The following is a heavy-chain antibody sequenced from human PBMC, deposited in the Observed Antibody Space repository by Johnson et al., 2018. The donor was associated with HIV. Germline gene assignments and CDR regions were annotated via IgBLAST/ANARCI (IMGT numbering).Heavy chain of an antibody. CDR2: MSHDGTNK. CDR1: GFMFSYYA. CDR3: ARVAALYDAFDI. J-gene: IGHJ3*02. D-gene: IGHD2-15*01. V-gene: IGHV3-30*04. Sequence: QVQLVESGGGVVQPGESLRLSCAASGFMFSYYAMHWVRQAPGKGLEWVAVMSHDGTNKYYADSVKGRFTISRDNSKNTLYLQMNSLRAEDTAVYYCARVAALYDAFDIWGQGTMVTVSS.